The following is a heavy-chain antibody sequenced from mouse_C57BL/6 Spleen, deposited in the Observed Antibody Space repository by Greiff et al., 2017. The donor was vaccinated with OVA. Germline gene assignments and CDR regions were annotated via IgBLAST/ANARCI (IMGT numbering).Heavy chain of an antibody. Sequence: EVMLVESGEGLVKPGGSLKLSCAASGFTFSSYAMSWVRQTPEKRLEWVAYISSGGDYIYYADTVKGRFTISRDNARNTLYLQMSSLKSEDTAMYYCTRDTGDDGYYGGFAYWGQGTLVTVSA. D-gene: IGHD2-3*01. CDR2: ISSGGDYI. CDR1: GFTFSSYA. CDR3: TRDTGDDGYYGGFAY. V-gene: IGHV5-9-1*02. J-gene: IGHJ3*01.